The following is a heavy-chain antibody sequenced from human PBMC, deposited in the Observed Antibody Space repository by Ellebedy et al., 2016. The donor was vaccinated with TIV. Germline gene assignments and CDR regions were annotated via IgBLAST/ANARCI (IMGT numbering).Heavy chain of an antibody. Sequence: GESLKISCAASGFTFGNYAMHWVRQTPGKGLEWVAVISYDGRSTYYSDSVRGRFTLSRDNSNDALSLQMDSLRTEDTAVYYCAKVQYYGTGSHRPANWGHGTLVTVSS. D-gene: IGHD3-10*01. CDR2: ISYDGRST. J-gene: IGHJ4*01. CDR3: AKVQYYGTGSHRPAN. CDR1: GFTFGNYA. V-gene: IGHV3-30*18.